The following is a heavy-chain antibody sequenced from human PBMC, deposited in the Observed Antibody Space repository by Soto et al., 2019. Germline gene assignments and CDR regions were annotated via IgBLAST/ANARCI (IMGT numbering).Heavy chain of an antibody. J-gene: IGHJ6*03. CDR2: MNPNSGNT. D-gene: IGHD3-3*01. CDR3: ARAPMDDFWSGYHPAYYYMDV. CDR1: GYTFTSYD. V-gene: IGHV1-8*01. Sequence: ASVKVSCKASGYTFTSYDINWVRQATGQGLEWMGWMNPNSGNTGYAQKFQGRVTMTRNTSISTAYMELSSLRSEDTAVYYCARAPMDDFWSGYHPAYYYMDVWGKGTTVTVSS.